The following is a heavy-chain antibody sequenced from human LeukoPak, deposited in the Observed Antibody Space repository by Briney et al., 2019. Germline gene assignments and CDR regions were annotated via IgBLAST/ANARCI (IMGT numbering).Heavy chain of an antibody. V-gene: IGHV1-58*02. D-gene: IGHD2/OR15-2a*01. CDR1: GFTFTSSA. CDR3: AATLYDLLAFDI. J-gene: IGHJ3*02. CDR2: IVVGSGNT. Sequence: GTSVKVSCKASGFTFTSSAMQWVRRARGQRREGIGWIVVGSGNTNYAQKFQERVTITRDMSTSTAYMELSSLRSEDTAVYYCAATLYDLLAFDIWGQGTMVTVSS.